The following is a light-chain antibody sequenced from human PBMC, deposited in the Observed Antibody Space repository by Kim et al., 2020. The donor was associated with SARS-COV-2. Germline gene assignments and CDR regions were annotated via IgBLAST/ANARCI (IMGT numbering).Light chain of an antibody. CDR3: QQRNSWPVT. Sequence: LSPEGAAPPSCTASSVVTTSLCWYQQNHHQPPSLLFCGSSSGAAGIPAWFSGSGSGTYFTLTISMLSPEDFAVYYCQQRNSWPVTFGRGTRLEIK. CDR1: SVVTTS. V-gene: IGKV3-11*01. CDR2: GSS. J-gene: IGKJ5*01.